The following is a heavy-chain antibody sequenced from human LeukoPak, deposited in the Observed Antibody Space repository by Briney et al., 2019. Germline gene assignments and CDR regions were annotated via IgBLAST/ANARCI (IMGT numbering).Heavy chain of an antibody. CDR1: GGSISGDY. J-gene: IGHJ4*02. CDR2: IYYSGST. D-gene: IGHD2/OR15-2a*01. V-gene: IGHV4-59*01. Sequence: SETLSLTCTVSGGSISGDYWSWIRQSLQGLEWIGYIYYSGSTNYNPSLKSRVTISLDASKGQFSLKLSSVTAADTAVYYCARSFSARMFFDYWGQGSLVTVSS. CDR3: ARSFSARMFFDY.